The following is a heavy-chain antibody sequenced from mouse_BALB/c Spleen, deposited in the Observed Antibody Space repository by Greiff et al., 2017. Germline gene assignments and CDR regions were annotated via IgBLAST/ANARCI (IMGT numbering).Heavy chain of an antibody. V-gene: IGHV1-69*02. CDR2: IYPSDSYT. D-gene: IGHD4-1*01. J-gene: IGHJ4*01. Sequence: VKLQQPGAELVRPGASVKLSCKASGYTFTSYWINWVKQRPGQGLEWIGNIYPSDSYTNYNQKFKDKATLTVDKSSSTAYMQLSSPTSEDSAVYYCTRGTGRAMDYWGQGTSVTVSS. CDR1: GYTFTSYW. CDR3: TRGTGRAMDY.